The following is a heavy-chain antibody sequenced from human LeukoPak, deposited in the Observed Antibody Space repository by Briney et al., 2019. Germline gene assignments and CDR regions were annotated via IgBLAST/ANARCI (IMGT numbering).Heavy chain of an antibody. V-gene: IGHV3-23*01. D-gene: IGHD2-15*01. J-gene: IGHJ4*02. Sequence: GGSLRLSCGASGFTFSAYAMNWVRQAPGKEMEWVSSITGTTGNTYVAESVKGRFTISRDNSSNTLYLQMNSLRAEDTAIYYCAKGTLGSCSGARCYPFDYWGQGALVTVSS. CDR3: AKGTLGSCSGARCYPFDY. CDR2: ITGTTGNT. CDR1: GFTFSAYA.